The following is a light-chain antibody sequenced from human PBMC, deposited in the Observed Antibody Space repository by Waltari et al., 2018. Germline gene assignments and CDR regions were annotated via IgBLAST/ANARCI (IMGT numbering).Light chain of an antibody. CDR2: YNT. Sequence: SYVLTQPPSMSVAPGKTARITCGGSNIGGKSVQWYQQKPGQAPVLVMHYNTDRPPGSPGRFPGSNSGNTATLTINRVEAGDEADYYCQVWGDDSGPYVIFGGGTKLTVL. CDR1: NIGGKS. J-gene: IGLJ2*01. V-gene: IGLV3-21*04. CDR3: QVWGDDSGPYVI.